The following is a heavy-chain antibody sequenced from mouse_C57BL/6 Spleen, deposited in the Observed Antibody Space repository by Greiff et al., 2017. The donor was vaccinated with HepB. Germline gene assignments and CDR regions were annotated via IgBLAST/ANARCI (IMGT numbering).Heavy chain of an antibody. CDR1: GFTFSSYA. D-gene: IGHD2-1*01. J-gene: IGHJ3*01. CDR2: ISSGGDYI. Sequence: EVQLVESGAVLVKPGGSLKLSCAASGFTFSSYAMSWVRQTPEKRLEWVAYISSGGDYIYYADTVKGRFTISRDNARNTLYLQMSSLKSEDTAMYYCTRGDPYGNYPAWFAYWGQGTLVTVSA. CDR3: TRGDPYGNYPAWFAY. V-gene: IGHV5-9-1*02.